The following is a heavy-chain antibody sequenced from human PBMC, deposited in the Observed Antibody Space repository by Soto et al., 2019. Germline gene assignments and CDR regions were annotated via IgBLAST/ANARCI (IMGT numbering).Heavy chain of an antibody. CDR3: ATTCPVRRTNPGSFDI. CDR2: IYYSGST. D-gene: IGHD2-8*01. Sequence: QLQLQESGPGLVKPSETLSLTCTVSGGSISSSSYYWGWIRQPPGKGLEWIGSIYYSGSTYYNPSLKSRVTSSVDPSKHQFSLKLSSVTAADTAVYYCATTCPVRRTNPGSFDIWGQGTMVTVSS. CDR1: GGSISSSSYY. J-gene: IGHJ3*02. V-gene: IGHV4-39*01.